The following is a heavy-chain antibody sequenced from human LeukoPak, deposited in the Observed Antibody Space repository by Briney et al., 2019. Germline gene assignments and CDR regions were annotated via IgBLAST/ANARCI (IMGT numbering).Heavy chain of an antibody. CDR1: GGTFSSYA. Sequence: SSVKVSCNASGGTFSSYAISWVRQAPGQGLEWMGRIIPIFGTANYAQKFQGRVTITTDESTSTAYMELSSLRSEDTAVYYCARDRGTVVSPFDPWGQGTLVTVSS. J-gene: IGHJ5*02. V-gene: IGHV1-69*05. CDR2: IIPIFGTA. CDR3: ARDRGTVVSPFDP. D-gene: IGHD3-22*01.